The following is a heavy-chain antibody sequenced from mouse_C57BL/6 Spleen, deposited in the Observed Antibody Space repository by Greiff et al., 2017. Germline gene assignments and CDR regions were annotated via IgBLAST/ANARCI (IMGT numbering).Heavy chain of an antibody. CDR1: GFTFSSYA. Sequence: EVKLVESGGGLVKPGGSLKLSCAASGFTFSSYAMSWVRQTPEKRLEWVATISDGGSYTYYPDNVKGRFTIARDNAKNNLYLQMSQLKSEDTAMYYCARDDGYYGTGHYYAMDYWGQGTSVTVSS. CDR3: ARDDGYYGTGHYYAMDY. J-gene: IGHJ4*01. V-gene: IGHV5-4*01. D-gene: IGHD2-3*01. CDR2: ISDGGSYT.